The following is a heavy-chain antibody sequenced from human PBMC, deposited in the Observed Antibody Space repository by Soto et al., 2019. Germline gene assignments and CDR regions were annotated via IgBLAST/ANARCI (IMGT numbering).Heavy chain of an antibody. V-gene: IGHV4-34*02. Sequence: QVQLQQWGAGLLKPSETLSLTCAVSGGAFSGNYWTWIRQPPGKGLEWIGVISHSGNTNYHPSLKSRVTISVDTSENQFSLNLSSVTAADTADYYCARGHLPGGNSFYFDYWGQGSRVTVSS. CDR2: ISHSGNT. J-gene: IGHJ4*02. D-gene: IGHD4-4*01. CDR1: GGAFSGNY. CDR3: ARGHLPGGNSFYFDY.